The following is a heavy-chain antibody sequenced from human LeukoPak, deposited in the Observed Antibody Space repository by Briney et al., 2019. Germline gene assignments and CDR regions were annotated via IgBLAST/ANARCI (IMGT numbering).Heavy chain of an antibody. Sequence: SETLSLTCTVSGGSISSYYWSWIRQPAGKGLEWVGRIYTSGSTNYNPSLKSRVTMSVDTSKNQFSLKLSSVTAADTAVYYCATSGCSGGSCYSFFPTDEDAFDIWGQGTMVTVSS. J-gene: IGHJ3*02. V-gene: IGHV4-4*07. D-gene: IGHD2-15*01. CDR2: IYTSGST. CDR1: GGSISSYY. CDR3: ATSGCSGGSCYSFFPTDEDAFDI.